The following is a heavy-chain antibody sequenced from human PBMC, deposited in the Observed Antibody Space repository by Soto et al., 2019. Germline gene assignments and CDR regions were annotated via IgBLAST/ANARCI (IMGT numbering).Heavy chain of an antibody. D-gene: IGHD3-10*01. Sequence: QVQLVESGGAWAKPGGSLRLSCAVSGFTFSDYFMTWIRQAPGKGLEWVSYIRSSDRFTNHADSVKGRFTISRDNANNSLSLEMNDLRAEDTAVYFCVRVGHDGSYCDYWGQGTLVTVSS. CDR3: VRVGHDGSYCDY. J-gene: IGHJ4*02. CDR1: GFTFSDYF. CDR2: IRSSDRFT. V-gene: IGHV3-11*06.